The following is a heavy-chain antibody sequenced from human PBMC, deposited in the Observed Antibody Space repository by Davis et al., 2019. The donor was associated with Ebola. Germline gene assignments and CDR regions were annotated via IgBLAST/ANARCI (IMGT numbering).Heavy chain of an antibody. CDR2: ISYDGSNK. D-gene: IGHD4-17*01. CDR1: GFTFSSYG. Sequence: GGSLRLSCAASGFTFSSYGMHWVRQAPGKGLEWVAVISYDGSNKYYADSVKGRFTISRDNSKNTLYLQMNSLRAEDTAVYYCAIYGDYVGPYYYYGMDVWGQGTTVTVSS. V-gene: IGHV3-33*05. CDR3: AIYGDYVGPYYYYGMDV. J-gene: IGHJ6*02.